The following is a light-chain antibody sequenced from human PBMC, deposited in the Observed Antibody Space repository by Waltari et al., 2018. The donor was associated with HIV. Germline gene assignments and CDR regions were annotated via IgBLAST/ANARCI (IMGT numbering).Light chain of an antibody. CDR3: HQYDKWPMYT. Sequence: EIRLTQSPVILSVSPGGRATLSCRAIQNIKTDLAWYQQKPCQSPRLLIYDASTRTTGTPDRFSGSGSGTDFTLTISSVHSEDFAVYYCHQYDKWPMYTFGQGTKVDMK. CDR2: DAS. V-gene: IGKV3-15*01. J-gene: IGKJ2*01. CDR1: QNIKTD.